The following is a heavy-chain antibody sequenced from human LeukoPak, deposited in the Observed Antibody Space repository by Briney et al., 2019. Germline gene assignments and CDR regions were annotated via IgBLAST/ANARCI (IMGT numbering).Heavy chain of an antibody. Sequence: ASVKVSCKASGYTFTSYAMHWVRQAPGQRLEWMGWINAGNGNTKYSQKLQGRVTMTTDTSTSTAYMELRSLRSDDTAVYYCARDPALDILTGPRRIDYYYYGMDVWGQGTTVTVSS. D-gene: IGHD3-9*01. CDR3: ARDPALDILTGPRRIDYYYYGMDV. J-gene: IGHJ6*02. V-gene: IGHV1-3*01. CDR1: GYTFTSYA. CDR2: INAGNGNT.